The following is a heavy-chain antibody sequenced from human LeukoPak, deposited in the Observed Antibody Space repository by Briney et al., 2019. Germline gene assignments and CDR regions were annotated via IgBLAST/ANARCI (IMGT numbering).Heavy chain of an antibody. J-gene: IGHJ4*02. Sequence: ASVKVSCKASGYTFTSYAMNWVRQAPGQGLEWMGWINPNSGGTNYAQKFQGRVTMTRDTSIRTAYMELSRLTSDDTAVYYCAREYYDSSAFYFHFDYWGQGTLVTVSS. CDR3: AREYYDSSAFYFHFDY. CDR2: INPNSGGT. D-gene: IGHD3-22*01. V-gene: IGHV1-2*02. CDR1: GYTFTSYA.